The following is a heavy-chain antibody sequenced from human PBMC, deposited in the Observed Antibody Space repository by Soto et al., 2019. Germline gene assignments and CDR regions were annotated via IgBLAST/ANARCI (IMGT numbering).Heavy chain of an antibody. J-gene: IGHJ5*02. CDR3: ARTSSGYYYDH. CDR2: INPNGGDT. Sequence: GPSVKFSCKASGYTLIDYYTHWVRQAPEQGLEWTGWINPNGGDTNYAQKFQGRVTMTRDSSISTAYMELSSLSSDDTALYFCARTSSGYYYDHWGQGTLVTVSS. D-gene: IGHD3-22*01. CDR1: GYTLIDYY. V-gene: IGHV1-2*02.